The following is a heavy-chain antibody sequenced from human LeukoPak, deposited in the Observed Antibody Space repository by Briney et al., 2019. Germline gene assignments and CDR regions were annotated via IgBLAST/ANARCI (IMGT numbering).Heavy chain of an antibody. V-gene: IGHV3-21*04. D-gene: IGHD4-17*01. CDR3: ANAWGDYPHPFDY. J-gene: IGHJ4*02. Sequence: GGSLRLSCAASGFTFSSYSMNWVRQAPGKGLEWVSSISSSSSYIYYADSVKGRFTISRDNSKNTLYLQMNSLRAEDTAVYYCANAWGDYPHPFDYWGQGTLVTVSS. CDR1: GFTFSSYS. CDR2: ISSSSSYI.